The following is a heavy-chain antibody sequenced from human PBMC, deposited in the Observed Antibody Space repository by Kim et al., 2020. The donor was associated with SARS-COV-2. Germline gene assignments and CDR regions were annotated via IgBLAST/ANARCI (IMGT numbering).Heavy chain of an antibody. J-gene: IGHJ4*02. CDR2: INPNSGNT. Sequence: ASVKVSCKASGYTFSGYYMHWVRQAPGQGLEWMGRINPNSGNTNYAQKFQGRVTMTRDTSISTAYMELSSLRSDDTAVYYCARETQQLGFDYWGQGILVT. CDR1: GYTFSGYY. D-gene: IGHD6-13*01. CDR3: ARETQQLGFDY. V-gene: IGHV1-2*06.